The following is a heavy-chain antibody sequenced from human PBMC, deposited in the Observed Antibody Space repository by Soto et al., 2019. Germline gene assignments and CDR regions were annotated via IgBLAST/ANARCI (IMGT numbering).Heavy chain of an antibody. V-gene: IGHV2-5*02. J-gene: IGHJ6*02. Sequence: SGPTLVNPTQTLTLACTFSGFSLSTSGVGVGWIRQPPGKALEWLALIYWDDHKRYSPSLKSRLTITKDTSKNQVVLTMTNMDPVDTATYYCAHSGQGSSWYELNYYYGIDVWGQRTTVTVSS. CDR1: GFSLSTSGVG. CDR2: IYWDDHK. CDR3: AHSGQGSSWYELNYYYGIDV. D-gene: IGHD6-13*01.